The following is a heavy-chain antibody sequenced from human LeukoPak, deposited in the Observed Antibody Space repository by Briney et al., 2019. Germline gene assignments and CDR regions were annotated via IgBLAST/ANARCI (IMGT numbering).Heavy chain of an antibody. Sequence: PGGSLRLSCAASGLTVSSNYMSWVRQAPGKGLEWISYIGGDGIAFYADSVKGRFTASKDDARKSMYLQMNSLRVEDTAVYYCAKDRANWAIDDWGQGTQVTVSS. CDR3: AKDRANWAIDD. D-gene: IGHD3-16*01. CDR2: IGGDGIA. CDR1: GLTVSSNY. V-gene: IGHV3-69-1*01. J-gene: IGHJ4*02.